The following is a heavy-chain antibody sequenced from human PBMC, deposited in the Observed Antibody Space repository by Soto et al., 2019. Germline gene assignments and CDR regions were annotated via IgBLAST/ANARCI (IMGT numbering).Heavy chain of an antibody. V-gene: IGHV3-23*01. CDR1: GFTLSSYA. CDR2: ISGSGGST. Sequence: TGGSLRLSCEASGFTLSSYAMSWVRQAPLKGLECVSAISGSGGSTYYSDSVKGRFTISRDNSKNTLYLQMNSLRAEDTAVYYFAKGVIILTGYYWGSRGAFDIWGQGTMVTVSS. D-gene: IGHD3-9*01. J-gene: IGHJ3*02. CDR3: AKGVIILTGYYWGSRGAFDI.